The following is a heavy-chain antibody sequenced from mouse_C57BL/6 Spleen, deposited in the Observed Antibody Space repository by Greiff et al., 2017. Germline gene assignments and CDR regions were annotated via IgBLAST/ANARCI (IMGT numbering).Heavy chain of an antibody. Sequence: QVQLQQSGTELVKPGASVKLSCKASGYTFTSYWMHWVKQRPGQGLEWIGNINPSNGGTNYNEKFKSKATLTVDKSSSTAYMQLSSLTSEDSAVYYCARFGNYVYYFDYWGQGTTLTVSS. CDR3: ARFGNYVYYFDY. CDR1: GYTFTSYW. D-gene: IGHD2-1*01. CDR2: INPSNGGT. J-gene: IGHJ2*01. V-gene: IGHV1-53*01.